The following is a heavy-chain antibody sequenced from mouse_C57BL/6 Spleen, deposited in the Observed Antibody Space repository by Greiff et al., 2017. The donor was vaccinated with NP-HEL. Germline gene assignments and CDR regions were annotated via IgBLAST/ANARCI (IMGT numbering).Heavy chain of an antibody. D-gene: IGHD2-4*01. CDR1: GYAFSSYW. J-gene: IGHJ1*03. V-gene: IGHV1-80*01. CDR2: IYPGDGDT. CDR3: ARGDYDWYFDV. Sequence: VQLVESGAELVKPGASVKISCKASGYAFSSYWMNWVKQRPGKGLEWIGQIYPGDGDTNYNGKFKGKATLTADKSSSTAYMQLSSLTSEDSAVYFCARGDYDWYFDVWGTGTTVTVSS.